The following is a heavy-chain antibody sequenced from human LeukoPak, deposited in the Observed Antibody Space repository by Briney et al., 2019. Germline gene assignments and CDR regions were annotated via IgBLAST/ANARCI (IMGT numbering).Heavy chain of an antibody. D-gene: IGHD4-17*01. CDR3: ARRRGDYGIHYYYYGMDV. Sequence: PSETRSLTCAVYGGSFSGYYWSWIRQPPGKGLEWIGEINHSGSTNYNPSLKSRVTISVDTSKNQFSLKLSSVTAADTAVYYCARRRGDYGIHYYYYGMDVWGQGTTVTVSS. V-gene: IGHV4-34*01. CDR1: GGSFSGYY. CDR2: INHSGST. J-gene: IGHJ6*02.